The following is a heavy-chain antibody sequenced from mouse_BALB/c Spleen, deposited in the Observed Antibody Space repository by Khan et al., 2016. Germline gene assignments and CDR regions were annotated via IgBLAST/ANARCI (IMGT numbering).Heavy chain of an antibody. CDR2: INTYSGES. V-gene: IGHV9-3-1*01. CDR1: GYTFTNYG. D-gene: IGHD1-1*01. J-gene: IGHJ1*01. CDR3: ARYRYYYSSSRYFDV. Sequence: QVQLKQSGPELKKPGKTVKISCKASGYTFTNYGMNWVKQAPGKGLKWMGWINTYSGESTYADDFKGRFAFSLEHSANTAYLQINNLKNEDTTTYFCARYRYYYSSSRYFDVWGAGTTVTVSS.